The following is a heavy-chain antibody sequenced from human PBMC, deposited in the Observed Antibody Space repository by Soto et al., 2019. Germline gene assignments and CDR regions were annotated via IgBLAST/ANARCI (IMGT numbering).Heavy chain of an antibody. CDR3: ARSTRGYYYYGMDV. CDR2: IKQDGSER. V-gene: IGHV3-7*01. CDR1: GFTFSSSW. Sequence: PGGSLRLSCAASGFTFSSSWMSWVRQAPGKGLEWVANIKQDGSERYYVDSVKGRFTISRENAKNSLYLQMNSLRAGDTAVYYCARSTRGYYYYGMDVWGQGTTVTVSS. J-gene: IGHJ6*02.